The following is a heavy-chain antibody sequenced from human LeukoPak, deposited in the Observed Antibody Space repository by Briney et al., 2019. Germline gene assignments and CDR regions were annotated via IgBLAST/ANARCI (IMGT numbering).Heavy chain of an antibody. CDR3: ARPGCPAAISCYSMDV. Sequence: PSETLSLTCAVYGGSFSGYYWSWIRQPPGKGLQWIGEINHSGSTNYNPSLKSRVTISVDTSKNQFSLKLYSVTAADTAVYYCARPGCPAAISCYSMDVWGKGTTVTVSS. CDR2: INHSGST. D-gene: IGHD2-2*01. V-gene: IGHV4-34*01. CDR1: GGSFSGYY. J-gene: IGHJ6*03.